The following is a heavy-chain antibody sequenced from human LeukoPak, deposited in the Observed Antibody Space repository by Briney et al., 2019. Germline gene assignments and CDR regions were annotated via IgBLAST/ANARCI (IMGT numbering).Heavy chain of an antibody. CDR2: ISYDGSNK. D-gene: IGHD2-2*01. J-gene: IGHJ4*02. Sequence: GGSLRLSCAASGFTFSSYAMHWVRQAPGKGLEWVAVISYDGSNKYYADSVKGRLTISRDNSKNTLYLQMNSLRAEDTAVYYCASLARIVVVQAAAGGWYDYWGQGTLVTVSS. CDR3: ASLARIVVVQAAAGGWYDY. CDR1: GFTFSSYA. V-gene: IGHV3-30*01.